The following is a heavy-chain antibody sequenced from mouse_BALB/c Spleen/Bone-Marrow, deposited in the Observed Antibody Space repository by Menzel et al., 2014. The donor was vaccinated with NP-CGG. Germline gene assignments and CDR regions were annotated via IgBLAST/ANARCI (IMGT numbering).Heavy chain of an antibody. CDR3: ARDRDYDDPL. CDR2: IGGGVGGGGST. D-gene: IGHD2-13*01. CDR1: GFSLSSYA. Sequence: EESGGRLVKPDEALTLTCTVSGFSLSSYAMSWVRQAPGKGLEWIGIIGGGVGGGGSTYFASWAKGRFTISKSSTTVDLKITSPTTEDTATYFCARDRDYDDPLWGQGTLVTVSA. J-gene: IGHJ3*02. V-gene: IGHV5-9*04.